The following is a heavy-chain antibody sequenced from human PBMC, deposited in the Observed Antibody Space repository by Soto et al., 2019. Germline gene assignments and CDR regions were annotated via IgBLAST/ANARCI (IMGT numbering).Heavy chain of an antibody. J-gene: IGHJ3*02. CDR1: GFTFSRYW. CDR2: IKQDGTEK. V-gene: IGHV3-7*01. CDR3: ARGDTPMITGMDSFDI. Sequence: GSLRLSCAASGFTFSRYWMNWVRQAPGKGLEWVANIKQDGTEKNYVDSVKGRFTISRDNARNSLYLQMDSLRAEDTAVYFCARGDTPMITGMDSFDIWGQGTMVTVSS. D-gene: IGHD5-18*01.